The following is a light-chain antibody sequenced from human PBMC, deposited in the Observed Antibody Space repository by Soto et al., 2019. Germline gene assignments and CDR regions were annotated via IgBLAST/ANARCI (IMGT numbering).Light chain of an antibody. CDR1: QSVSSN. V-gene: IGKV3-20*01. J-gene: IGKJ5*01. Sequence: PATLSVSPGGTATLSCGASQSVSSNLAWYQQKPGQAPRLLMYGATKRTSGTPDRLSGTGSETAFTLAISRLEPGDFAVYYCQTYVTSPAITFGQGTRLEI. CDR3: QTYVTSPAIT. CDR2: GAT.